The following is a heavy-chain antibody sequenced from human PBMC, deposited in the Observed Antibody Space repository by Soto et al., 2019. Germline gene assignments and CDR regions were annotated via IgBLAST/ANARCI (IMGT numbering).Heavy chain of an antibody. Sequence: SETLSLTCTVSGGSISSGGYYWSWIRRHPGKGLEWIGYIYYSGSTYYNPSLKSRVTISVDTSKNQFSLKLSSVTAADTAVYYCARDYYDSSGYYYLDYWGQGTLVTVSS. V-gene: IGHV4-31*03. J-gene: IGHJ4*02. D-gene: IGHD3-22*01. CDR3: ARDYYDSSGYYYLDY. CDR1: GGSISSGGYY. CDR2: IYYSGST.